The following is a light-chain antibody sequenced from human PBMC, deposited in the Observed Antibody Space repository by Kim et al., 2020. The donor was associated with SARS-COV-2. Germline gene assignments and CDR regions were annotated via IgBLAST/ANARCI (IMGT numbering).Light chain of an antibody. V-gene: IGLV2-14*01. J-gene: IGLJ3*02. CDR3: SAYRMGSTWV. Sequence: QSALTQPASVSGSPGQSITISCTASNSDIGVFNSFSWYQQHPGKAPKLMIYDVTKRPSGVSNRFSGSKSGNTASLTISGLLAEDEADYYCSAYRMGSTWVCGGGTQLTVL. CDR1: NSDIGVFNS. CDR2: DVT.